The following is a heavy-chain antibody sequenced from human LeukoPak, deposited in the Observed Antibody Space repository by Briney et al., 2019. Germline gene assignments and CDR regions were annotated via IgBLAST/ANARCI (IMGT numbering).Heavy chain of an antibody. CDR2: IIGSGTEI. CDR1: GFTFNSYS. Sequence: GGSLRLSCGVSGFTFNSYSMNWVRQAPGKGREWVASIIGSGTEIFYADSVKGRFTISRDNSNKSLYLQMNSLRVEDTAVYYCAKVQSDIVGAVFFAFDVWGQGTTVSVSS. CDR3: AKVQSDIVGAVFFAFDV. J-gene: IGHJ3*01. D-gene: IGHD1-26*01. V-gene: IGHV3-21*01.